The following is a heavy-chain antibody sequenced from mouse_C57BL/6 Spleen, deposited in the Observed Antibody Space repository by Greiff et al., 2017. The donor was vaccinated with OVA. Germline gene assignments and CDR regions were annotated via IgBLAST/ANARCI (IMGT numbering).Heavy chain of an antibody. CDR2: INPNNGGT. CDR3: AREARYYFDY. J-gene: IGHJ2*01. D-gene: IGHD3-2*02. V-gene: IGHV1-26*01. CDR1: GYTFTDYY. Sequence: EVQLQQSGPELVKPGASVKISCKASGYTFTDYYMNWVKQSHGKSLEWIGDINPNNGGTSYNQKFKGKATLTVDKSSSTAYMELRSLTSEDSAVYYCAREARYYFDYWGQGTTLTVSS.